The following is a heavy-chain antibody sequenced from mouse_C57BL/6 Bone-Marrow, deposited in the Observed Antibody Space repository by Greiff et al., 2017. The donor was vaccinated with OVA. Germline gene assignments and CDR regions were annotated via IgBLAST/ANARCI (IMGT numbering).Heavy chain of an antibody. CDR3: AVPRDVYDFYFDY. CDR2: ISSGSSTI. V-gene: IGHV5-17*01. J-gene: IGHJ2*01. CDR1: GFTFSDYG. Sequence: EVQLQESGGGLVQPGGSLKLSCAASGFTFSDYGMHWVRQAPDKGLEWVAYISSGSSTIYYADTVKGPFTIARATAKNTLFLHMASLRSEDTAMYYCAVPRDVYDFYFDYWGQGPTLTVSS. D-gene: IGHD2-2*01.